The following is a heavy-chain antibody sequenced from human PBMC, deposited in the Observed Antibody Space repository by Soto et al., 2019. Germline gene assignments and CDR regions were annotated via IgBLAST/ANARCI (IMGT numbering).Heavy chain of an antibody. D-gene: IGHD3-3*01. V-gene: IGHV4-59*01. J-gene: IGHJ6*02. CDR3: AREGYDFWSGHLGMDV. Sequence: SETLSLTCTVSGGSISSYYWSWIRQPPGKGLEWIGYIYYSGSTNYNPSLKSRVTISVDTSKNQFSLKLSSVTAADTAVYYCAREGYDFWSGHLGMDVWGQGTTVTFSS. CDR1: GGSISSYY. CDR2: IYYSGST.